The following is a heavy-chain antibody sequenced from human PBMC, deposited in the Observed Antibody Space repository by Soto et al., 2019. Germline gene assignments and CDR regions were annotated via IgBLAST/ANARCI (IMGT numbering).Heavy chain of an antibody. J-gene: IGHJ5*02. Sequence: PSETLSLTCPVSGDSIRSNYYYWGWIRQPPGKGLEWIGSVYYSGSTYYNPSLKSRVSISVDTSKTQFSLNLSSVTAADTAVYYCARAGNIVVVTATHNWFDPWGQGTLVTVSS. CDR1: GDSIRSNYYY. CDR3: ARAGNIVVVTATHNWFDP. CDR2: VYYSGST. D-gene: IGHD2-21*02. V-gene: IGHV4-39*01.